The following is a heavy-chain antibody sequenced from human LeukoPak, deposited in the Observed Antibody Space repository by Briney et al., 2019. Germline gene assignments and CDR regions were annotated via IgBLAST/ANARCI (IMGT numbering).Heavy chain of an antibody. CDR3: ARGGAAAGRGESYFDY. CDR2: IYHSGAT. J-gene: IGHJ4*02. CDR1: AYSISNGYY. D-gene: IGHD6-13*01. Sequence: SETLSLTCTVSAYSISNGYYWGWIRQTPGKGLEWIGSIYHSGATYYSPSLKSRVTISVDTSKNQFSLRLSSVTAADTAVYYCARGGAAAGRGESYFDYWGQGTLVTASS. V-gene: IGHV4-38-2*02.